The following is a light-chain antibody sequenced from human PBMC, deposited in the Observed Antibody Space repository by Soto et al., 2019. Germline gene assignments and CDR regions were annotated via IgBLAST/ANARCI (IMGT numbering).Light chain of an antibody. Sequence: EIVLTQSPGTLSLSPGERATLSCRASQSVSSSYLAWYQQKPGQAPRLLIYGASSRATGIPDRFSGSGSGTDFTLTISRREPEDFAVYYCQQYGSSPGFTCGPGTKVDIK. CDR1: QSVSSSY. CDR2: GAS. CDR3: QQYGSSPGFT. V-gene: IGKV3-20*01. J-gene: IGKJ3*01.